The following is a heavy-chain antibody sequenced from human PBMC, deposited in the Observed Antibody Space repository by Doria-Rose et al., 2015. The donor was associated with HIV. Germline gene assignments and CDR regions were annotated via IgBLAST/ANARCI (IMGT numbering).Heavy chain of an antibody. CDR2: IYYSGTT. V-gene: IGHV4-39*01. J-gene: IGHJ5*02. D-gene: IGHD6-25*01. CDR3: AKQAVNWFDP. CDR1: GGSVASGTPY. Sequence: QVQLQESGPGLVKPSETLSLTCTVSGGSVASGTPYWDWIRQTPGKGLEWIGTIYYSGTTYYNPSLSGRVTISLHTSTTQYSRKLISVTAADTGVYYCAKQAVNWFDPWGQGTLVTVSS.